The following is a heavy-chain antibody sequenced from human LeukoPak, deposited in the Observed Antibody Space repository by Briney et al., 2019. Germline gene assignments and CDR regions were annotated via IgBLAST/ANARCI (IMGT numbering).Heavy chain of an antibody. J-gene: IGHJ4*02. CDR1: GFTFSSYA. CDR3: AKARGAVAGTFDY. D-gene: IGHD6-19*01. V-gene: IGHV3-23*01. Sequence: GGSLRLSCAASGFTFSSYAMSWVRQAPGKGLEWVSAISGSGDSTYYADSVKGRFTISRDNSKNTLYLQMNSLRAEDTALYYCAKARGAVAGTFDYWGQGTLVTVSS. CDR2: ISGSGDST.